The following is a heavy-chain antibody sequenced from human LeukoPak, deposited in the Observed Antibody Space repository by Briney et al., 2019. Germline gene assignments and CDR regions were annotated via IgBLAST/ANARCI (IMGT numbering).Heavy chain of an antibody. V-gene: IGHV3-23*01. D-gene: IGHD3-22*01. CDR1: GFTFSSYG. J-gene: IGHJ4*02. CDR3: AKDYDSSGYFYYFDY. Sequence: PGGSLRLSCAASGFTFSSYGMSWVRQAPGKGLEWVSAISGSGGSTYYADSVKGRFTISGDNSKNTLYLQMNSLRAEDTAVYYCAKDYDSSGYFYYFDYWGQGTLVTVSS. CDR2: ISGSGGST.